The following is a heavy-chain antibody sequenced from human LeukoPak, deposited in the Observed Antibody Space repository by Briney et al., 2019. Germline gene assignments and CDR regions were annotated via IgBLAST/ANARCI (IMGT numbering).Heavy chain of an antibody. J-gene: IGHJ4*02. Sequence: SQTLSLTCTVSGGSISSGSYYWSWLRQPAGEGLEWIGRIYTSGSTNYNPSLKSRVTISVNTSKYQFSLKLSSVTAADTAVYYCARALRFLEWLLLDYWGQGTLVTVSS. CDR3: ARALRFLEWLLLDY. CDR1: GGSISSGSYY. D-gene: IGHD3-3*01. V-gene: IGHV4-61*02. CDR2: IYTSGST.